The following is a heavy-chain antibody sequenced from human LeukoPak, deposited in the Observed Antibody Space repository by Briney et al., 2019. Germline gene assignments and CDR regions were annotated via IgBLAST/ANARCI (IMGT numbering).Heavy chain of an antibody. CDR1: GYTFTSYY. CDR3: ARRVTMYGNDAFDI. CDR2: MNPNSGNT. Sequence: ASVKVSCKASGYTFTSYYMHWARQATGQGLEWMGWMNPNSGNTAYAQTLHGRVSMTRDTSISTAYMELSSLRSEDTAFYYCARRVTMYGNDAFDIWGQGTMVTVSS. D-gene: IGHD3-10*02. J-gene: IGHJ3*02. V-gene: IGHV1-8*02.